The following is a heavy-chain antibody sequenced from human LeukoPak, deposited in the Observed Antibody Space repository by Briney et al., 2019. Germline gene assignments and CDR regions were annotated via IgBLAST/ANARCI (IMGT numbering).Heavy chain of an antibody. CDR3: ARVSIAAAGTGAYDI. V-gene: IGHV4-59*01. Sequence: PSETLSLTCTVSGGSLSSYYWSWIRQPPGKGLEWIGYIYYSGSTNYNPSLKSRVTISVDTSKNQFSLKLSSVTAADTAVYYCARVSIAAAGTGAYDIWGQGTMVTVSS. D-gene: IGHD6-13*01. CDR2: IYYSGST. CDR1: GGSLSSYY. J-gene: IGHJ3*02.